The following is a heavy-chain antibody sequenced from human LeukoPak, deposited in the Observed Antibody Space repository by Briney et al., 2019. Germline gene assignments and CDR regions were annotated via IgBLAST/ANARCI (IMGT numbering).Heavy chain of an antibody. Sequence: GGSLRLSCAASGFTFSSYEMNWVRQAPGKGLEWVSYISRSGSTIYYADSVKGRFTISRDNAKNSLYLQMNSLRAEDTAVYYCARVQRGLAARGGVDYWGQGTLVTVSS. J-gene: IGHJ4*02. V-gene: IGHV3-48*03. CDR1: GFTFSSYE. CDR3: ARVQRGLAARGGVDY. D-gene: IGHD6-6*01. CDR2: ISRSGSTI.